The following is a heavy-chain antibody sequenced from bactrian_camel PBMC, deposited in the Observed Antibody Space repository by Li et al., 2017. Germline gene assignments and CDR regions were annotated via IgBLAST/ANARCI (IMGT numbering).Heavy chain of an antibody. CDR2: IRRDDLT. CDR1: GLSVSDSS. V-gene: IGHV3S26*01. J-gene: IGHJ4*01. Sequence: VQLVESGGGSVQTGGSLRPSCAPSGLSVSDSSMAWLRQSPGKEPEAVAAIRRDDLTAYTDSVKGQFTVSRDNAKNTLYLQMNSLKPEDTAMYYCAADTRSGFWFSQLSARRYSYWGQGTQVTVS. CDR3: AADTRSGFWFSQLSARRYSY. D-gene: IGHD2*01.